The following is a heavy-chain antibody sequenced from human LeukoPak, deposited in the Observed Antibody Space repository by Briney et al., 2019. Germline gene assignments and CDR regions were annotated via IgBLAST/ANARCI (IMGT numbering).Heavy chain of an antibody. CDR3: ARDRGIVVVPAVWSIIDY. Sequence: GGSLRLSCAASGFTFSNYAMSWVRQAPGKGLEWVSPISDSGASTYYADSVKGRFTISRDNSKNTLYLQMNSLRVEDTAVYYCARDRGIVVVPAVWSIIDYWGQGTLVTVSS. CDR2: ISDSGAST. J-gene: IGHJ4*02. V-gene: IGHV3-23*01. CDR1: GFTFSNYA. D-gene: IGHD2-2*01.